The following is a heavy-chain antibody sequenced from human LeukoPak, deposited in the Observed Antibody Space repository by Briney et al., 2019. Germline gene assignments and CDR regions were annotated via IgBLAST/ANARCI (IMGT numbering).Heavy chain of an antibody. J-gene: IGHJ4*02. CDR3: ARGGDYGDYFDY. CDR2: IIPILGIA. D-gene: IGHD3-16*01. V-gene: IGHV1-69*04. CDR1: GGTFSSYA. Sequence: GASVKVSCKASGGTFSSYAISWMRQAPGQGLEWMGRIIPILGIANYAQKFQGRVTITADKSTSTAYMELSSLRSEDTAVYYCARGGDYGDYFDYWGQGTLVTVSS.